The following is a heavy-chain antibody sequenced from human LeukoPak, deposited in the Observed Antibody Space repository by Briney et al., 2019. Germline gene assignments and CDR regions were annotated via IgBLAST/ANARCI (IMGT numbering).Heavy chain of an antibody. Sequence: GGSLRLSCAASGFTFSSYWMHWVRQAPGKGLVWVSRINSDGSSTSYADSVKGRFTISRDNAKNTLYLQMNSLRAEDTAVYYCARSYGAERFDYWGQGTLVTVSS. V-gene: IGHV3-74*01. D-gene: IGHD1-26*01. CDR3: ARSYGAERFDY. J-gene: IGHJ4*02. CDR2: INSDGSST. CDR1: GFTFSSYW.